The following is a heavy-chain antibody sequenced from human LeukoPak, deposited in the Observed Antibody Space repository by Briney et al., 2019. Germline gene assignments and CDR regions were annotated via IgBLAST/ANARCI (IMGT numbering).Heavy chain of an antibody. CDR2: ISDSGGRT. Sequence: GGSLRLSCAASGFSFASFAMGWVRQPPGKGLEWVSTISDSGGRTHYADSVQGRFTISRDNSKNTLYLQINNLRAEDTAIYYCDAADFWGQGTLVTVSS. D-gene: IGHD6-13*01. CDR3: DAADF. CDR1: GFSFASFA. J-gene: IGHJ4*02. V-gene: IGHV3-23*01.